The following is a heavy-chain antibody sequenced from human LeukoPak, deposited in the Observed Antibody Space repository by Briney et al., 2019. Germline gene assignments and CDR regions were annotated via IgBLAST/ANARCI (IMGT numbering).Heavy chain of an antibody. Sequence: SETLSLTCTVSGGSISSGYWSWIRQPPGRGLEWIGYIYYSGSTNYNPSLKSRVTISVDTSKNQFSLKLTSVTAADTAVYYCARWLYDYVWGSYRNGGQGTLVTVSP. CDR2: IYYSGST. CDR3: ARWLYDYVWGSYRN. V-gene: IGHV4-59*01. CDR1: GGSISSGY. D-gene: IGHD3-16*02. J-gene: IGHJ4*02.